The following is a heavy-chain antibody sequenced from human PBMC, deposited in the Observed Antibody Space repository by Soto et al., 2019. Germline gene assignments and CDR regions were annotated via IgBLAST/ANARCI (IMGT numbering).Heavy chain of an antibody. CDR1: SSSISRGPYY. CDR3: ARGSMVRGVTPFDI. J-gene: IGHJ3*02. CDR2: IYYSGSA. Sequence: QVQLQESGPGLVKPSQTLSLTCNVSSSSISRGPYYWSWIRQHPGGGLEWIGYIYYSGSAYYNPSLESRVTMSIDTSKSHFSLKLISVTAADTAVYYCARGSMVRGVTPFDIWGHGTLVTVSS. V-gene: IGHV4-31*03. D-gene: IGHD3-10*01.